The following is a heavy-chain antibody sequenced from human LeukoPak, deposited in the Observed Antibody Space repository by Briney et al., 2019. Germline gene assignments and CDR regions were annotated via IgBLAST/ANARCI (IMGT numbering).Heavy chain of an antibody. Sequence: SETLSLTCTVSGYSISSGYFWGWVRQPPGKGPEWIGSIFHSGSVFYNPSLRSRVTLSIEPSKNRFSLELTSVTAADTAIYYCARVVASTSIDSWGQGTLVTVSS. CDR3: ARVVASTSIDS. J-gene: IGHJ4*02. CDR2: IFHSGSV. D-gene: IGHD2-15*01. V-gene: IGHV4-38-2*02. CDR1: GYSISSGYF.